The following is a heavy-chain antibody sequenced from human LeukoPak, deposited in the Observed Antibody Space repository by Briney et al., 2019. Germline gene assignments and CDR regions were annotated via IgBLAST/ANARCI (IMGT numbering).Heavy chain of an antibody. V-gene: IGHV1-2*02. CDR2: INPNSGGT. J-gene: IGHJ5*02. Sequence: GASVKVSCKASGYTFTDYYMHWVRQAPGQGLEWMGWINPNSGGTNYAQKFQGRVTMTRDTSISTAYMELSRLRSDDTAVYYCARDPTNDRYIVNWFDPWGQGTLVTVSS. CDR1: GYTFTDYY. D-gene: IGHD5-24*01. CDR3: ARDPTNDRYIVNWFDP.